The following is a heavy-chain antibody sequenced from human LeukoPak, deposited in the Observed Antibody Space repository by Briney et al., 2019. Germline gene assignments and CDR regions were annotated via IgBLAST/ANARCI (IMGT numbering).Heavy chain of an antibody. J-gene: IGHJ6*02. Sequence: ASVKVSCTASGYTFTSYGISWVRQAPGQGLEWMGWISAYNGNTNYAQKLQGRVTMTTDTSTSTAYMELRSLRSDDTAVYYCARVGGAGSYYDFWSGYFPMDVWGQGTTVTVSS. CDR1: GYTFTSYG. CDR2: ISAYNGNT. V-gene: IGHV1-18*01. D-gene: IGHD3-3*01. CDR3: ARVGGAGSYYDFWSGYFPMDV.